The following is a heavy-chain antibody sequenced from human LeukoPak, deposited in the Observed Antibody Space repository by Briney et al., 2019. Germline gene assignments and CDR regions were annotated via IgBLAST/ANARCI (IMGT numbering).Heavy chain of an antibody. CDR1: GVTFSGFG. Sequence: VRSLRLSCAATGVTFSGFGMHCVRQAPGRGLEWLTVVSYDGSNKYYADSVKCRFTISRDNSRNTLYLQINSMRAEDTAVYYCAKDGPYDSMVRGITTSNYYGMDVWGKGTTVTVSS. J-gene: IGHJ6*04. V-gene: IGHV3-30*18. D-gene: IGHD3-10*01. CDR3: AKDGPYDSMVRGITTSNYYGMDV. CDR2: VSYDGSNK.